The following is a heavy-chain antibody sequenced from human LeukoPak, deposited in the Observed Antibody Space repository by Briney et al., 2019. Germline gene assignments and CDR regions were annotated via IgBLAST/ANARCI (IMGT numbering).Heavy chain of an antibody. D-gene: IGHD1-26*01. V-gene: IGHV3-23*01. CDR3: ARARRDGVGANSYADY. Sequence: PSETLSLTCAVYGGSFSGYYWSWIRQPPGKGLEWVSAISGSGGSTYYADSVKGRFTISRDNSKNTLYLQMNSLRAEDTAVYYCARARRDGVGANSYADYWGQGTLVTVSS. J-gene: IGHJ4*02. CDR2: ISGSGGST. CDR1: GGSFSGYY.